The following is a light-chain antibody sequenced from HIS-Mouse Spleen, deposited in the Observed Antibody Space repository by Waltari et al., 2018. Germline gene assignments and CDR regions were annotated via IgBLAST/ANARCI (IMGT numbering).Light chain of an antibody. Sequence: QSALTQPASVSGSPGQSITISCTGTSSDVGGYNYVSWYQQHPGNAPKLMFYEVSNRPSGVLNRSSGSKSGNTASLTISGLQAEDEADYYCSSYTSSSTWVFGGGTKLTVL. CDR3: SSYTSSSTWV. CDR2: EVS. J-gene: IGLJ3*02. V-gene: IGLV2-14*01. CDR1: SSDVGGYNY.